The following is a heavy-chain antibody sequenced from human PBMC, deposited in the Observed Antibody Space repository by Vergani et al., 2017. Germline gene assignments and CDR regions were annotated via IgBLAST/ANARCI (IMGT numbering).Heavy chain of an antibody. J-gene: IGHJ6*03. CDR1: GFTFDDYA. CDR3: AKDGPYSSSSYYYYMDV. D-gene: IGHD6-6*01. CDR2: ISWNSGSI. V-gene: IGHV3-9*01. Sequence: EVQLVESEGGLVQPGRSLRLSCAASGFTFDDYAMHWVRQAPGKGLEWVSGISWNSGSIGYADSVKGRFTISRDNAKNSLYLQMNSLRAEDTALYYCAKDGPYSSSSYYYYMDVWGKGTTVTVSS.